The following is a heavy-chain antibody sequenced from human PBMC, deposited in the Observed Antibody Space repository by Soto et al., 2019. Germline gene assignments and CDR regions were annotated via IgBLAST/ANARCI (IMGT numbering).Heavy chain of an antibody. V-gene: IGHV1-69*01. D-gene: IGHD2-15*01. Sequence: QVQLVQSGAEVKKPGSSLKVSCKVFGETLNSNPIGWVRQAPGQGHEWVGGIVPLSDRTNDAQELQGRVTVTADGSPSTVYLELSNVTSDDTPVYYCARKSGRDCHSGGGCFSLDVWGPGSLITVSS. CDR2: IVPLSDRT. J-gene: IGHJ4*02. CDR1: GETLNSNP. CDR3: ARKSGRDCHSGGGCFSLDV.